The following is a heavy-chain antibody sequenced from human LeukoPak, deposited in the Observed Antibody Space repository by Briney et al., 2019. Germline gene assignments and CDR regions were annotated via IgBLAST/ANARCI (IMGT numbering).Heavy chain of an antibody. V-gene: IGHV1-18*01. CDR2: ISAYNGNT. Sequence: GASVKVSCKDSGYTFTSYGISWVGQAPGHPLEGIGWISAYNGNTNYAQKLQGRVTMPTDPSTGTAYMVLGSLRSDGTAVYYCGSGVMITCGGVIVRDFWGRGPVDSVSS. D-gene: IGHD3-16*02. CDR1: GYTFTSYG. CDR3: GSGVMITCGGVIVRDF. J-gene: IGHJ4*02.